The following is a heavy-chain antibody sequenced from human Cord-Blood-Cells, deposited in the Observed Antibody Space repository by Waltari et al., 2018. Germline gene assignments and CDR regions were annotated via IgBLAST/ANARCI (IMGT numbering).Heavy chain of an antibody. CDR3: ARLTYYDFWSGYYFDY. Sequence: QLQLQESGPGLVKPSETLSLTCTVSGGSISSSSYYWGWIRQPPGKGLEWIGGIYYSGSTYSTPSLKCRVTISVDTSKNQFALKLSSVTAADTAVYYCARLTYYDFWSGYYFDYWGQGTLVTVSS. D-gene: IGHD3-3*01. J-gene: IGHJ4*02. V-gene: IGHV4-39*01. CDR2: IYYSGST. CDR1: GGSISSSSYY.